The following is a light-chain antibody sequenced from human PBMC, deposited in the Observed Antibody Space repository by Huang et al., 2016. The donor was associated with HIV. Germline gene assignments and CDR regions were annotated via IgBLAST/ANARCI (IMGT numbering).Light chain of an antibody. CDR2: GAS. J-gene: IGKJ3*01. V-gene: IGKV3-20*01. Sequence: EIVLTQSPGTLSLSPGERATLSCRASQSVSSRYLVWYQQKPGQAPRLLIYGASYRATGIPDRFSGSGSGTDFTLTISRLEPEDLAVYYCQQYGTSRIFTFGPGTRVDIK. CDR1: QSVSSRY. CDR3: QQYGTSRIFT.